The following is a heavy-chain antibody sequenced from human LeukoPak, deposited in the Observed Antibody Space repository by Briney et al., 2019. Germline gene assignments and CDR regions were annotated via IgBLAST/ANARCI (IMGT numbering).Heavy chain of an antibody. CDR3: ATVSPVWFGEPPLGDYYGMDV. CDR1: GYTLTELS. V-gene: IGHV1-24*01. D-gene: IGHD3-10*01. J-gene: IGHJ6*02. Sequence: ASVMVSCKVSGYTLTELSMHWVRQAPGKGLEWMGGFDPEDGETIYAQKFQGRVTMTEDTSTDTAYMELSSLRSEDTAVYYCATVSPVWFGEPPLGDYYGMDVWGQGTTVTVSS. CDR2: FDPEDGET.